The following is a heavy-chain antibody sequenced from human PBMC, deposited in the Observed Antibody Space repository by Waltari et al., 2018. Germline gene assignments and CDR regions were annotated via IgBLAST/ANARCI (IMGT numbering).Heavy chain of an antibody. CDR3: ARGPGIDIAVAGTTPGNRAFDI. J-gene: IGHJ3*02. CDR2: IIPIFGTA. V-gene: IGHV1-69*08. D-gene: IGHD6-19*01. Sequence: QVQLVQSGAEVKKPGSSVKVSCKASGGTFSSYAISWVRQAPGQGLEWMGRIIPIFGTANYAQKVQGRVTITADKSTSTAYMELSSLRSEDTAVYYCARGPGIDIAVAGTTPGNRAFDIWGQGTMVTVSS. CDR1: GGTFSSYA.